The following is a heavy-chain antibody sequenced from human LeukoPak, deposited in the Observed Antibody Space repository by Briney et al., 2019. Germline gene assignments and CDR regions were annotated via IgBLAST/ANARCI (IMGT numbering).Heavy chain of an antibody. J-gene: IGHJ6*02. CDR1: GFTFSSNY. Sequence: GGSLSLSCAASGFTFSSNYMSWVRQATRKGMDWDSVIYSGGSTYYSDSVKGRFTISRDNSKNTLYLQMNSLSAEDTAVYYCARDRFMTTVTTRVSYYYGMDVWGQGTTVTVSS. D-gene: IGHD4-17*01. CDR2: IYSGGST. V-gene: IGHV3-66*01. CDR3: ARDRFMTTVTTRVSYYYGMDV.